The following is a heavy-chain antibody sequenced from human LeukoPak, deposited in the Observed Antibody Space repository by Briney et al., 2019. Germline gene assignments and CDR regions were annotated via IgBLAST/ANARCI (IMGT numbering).Heavy chain of an antibody. CDR2: IYHGGNT. D-gene: IGHD3-16*01. CDR1: GYSINSADY. J-gene: IGHJ3*02. Sequence: SETLSLTCTVSGYSINSADYWGWIRPPPGKGLEWIGSIYHGGNTYYTPSLKSRVTISVDTSKNQFSLKLSSVTATDTAVYYCARVRGTIAWDDAFDIWGRGTMVTVSS. V-gene: IGHV4-38-2*02. CDR3: ARVRGTIAWDDAFDI.